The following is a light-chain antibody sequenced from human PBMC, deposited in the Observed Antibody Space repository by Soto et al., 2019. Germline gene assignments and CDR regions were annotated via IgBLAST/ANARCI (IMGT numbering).Light chain of an antibody. Sequence: DIVMTQSPLSLPVTPGEPASISCRSSQSLLHSSGYNYLDWYLQKPWQSPQLLIYLGSNRASGVPDRFSGRGSGTDFTLKISRVDAEDVGVYYCMQALQTPFNFGPGTKVDIK. CDR2: LGS. CDR1: QSLLHSSGYNY. J-gene: IGKJ3*01. V-gene: IGKV2-28*01. CDR3: MQALQTPFN.